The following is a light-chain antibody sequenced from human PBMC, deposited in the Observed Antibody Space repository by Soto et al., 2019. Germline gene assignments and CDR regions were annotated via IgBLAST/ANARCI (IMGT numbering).Light chain of an antibody. Sequence: QCALTKPAYGSGFAGQSITISCTGTSSDVGSYNLVSWYQQHPGKAPKLMIYEVSKRPSGVSNRFSGSKSGNTASLTISGLQAEDEADYYCCSYAGSSTSFGTGTKVTVL. CDR2: EVS. J-gene: IGLJ1*01. CDR3: CSYAGSSTS. CDR1: SSDVGSYNL. V-gene: IGLV2-23*02.